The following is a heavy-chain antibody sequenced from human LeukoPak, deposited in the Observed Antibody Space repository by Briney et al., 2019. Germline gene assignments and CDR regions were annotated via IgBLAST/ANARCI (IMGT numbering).Heavy chain of an antibody. D-gene: IGHD3-22*01. CDR2: ISSSGSTI. CDR3: ARERATYYYDSSGPRSLGY. V-gene: IGHV3-11*04. J-gene: IGHJ4*02. CDR1: GFTFSDYY. Sequence: GGSLRLSCAASGFTFSDYYMSWIRQAPGKGLEWVSYISSSGSTIYYADSVKGRFTISRDNAKNSLYLQMNSLRAEDTAVYYCARERATYYYDSSGPRSLGYWGQGTLVAVSS.